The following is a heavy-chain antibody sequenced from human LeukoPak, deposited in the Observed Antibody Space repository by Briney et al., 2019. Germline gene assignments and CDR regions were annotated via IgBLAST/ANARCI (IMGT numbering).Heavy chain of an antibody. CDR1: GXSFASYC. J-gene: IGHJ4*02. CDR2: IYPGDSDT. V-gene: IGHV5-51*01. Sequence: GESLKISFQGSGXSFASYCIGWVRQMPGKVLEWMGIIYPGDSDTTYNPSFQGQVTISADKSISTAYLQWSSLKASDTAMYYCARKRGTFDYWGQGTLVTVSS. CDR3: ARKRGTFDY.